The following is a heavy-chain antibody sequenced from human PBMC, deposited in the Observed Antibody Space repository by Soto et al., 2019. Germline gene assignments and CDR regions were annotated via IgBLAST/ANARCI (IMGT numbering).Heavy chain of an antibody. D-gene: IGHD6-19*01. J-gene: IGHJ5*02. Sequence: SETLSLTCNMSGDSYSISTFSWSWVRQPPGKALQWIGFIYQSGVTSYNPSLASRVSISLDRSNNQCSLKLKSVTAADTAVYFCAGMPYTSGLRFDPWGPGTLVTVSS. CDR2: IYQSGVT. CDR1: GDSYSISTFS. CDR3: AGMPYTSGLRFDP. V-gene: IGHV4-30-2*01.